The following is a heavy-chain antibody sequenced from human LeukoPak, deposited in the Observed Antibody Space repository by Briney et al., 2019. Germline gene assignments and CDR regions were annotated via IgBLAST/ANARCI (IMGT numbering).Heavy chain of an antibody. CDR3: ATYSSSSGYFDS. Sequence: PSETLSLTCTVSGGSISSYYWSWIRQPPGKGLEWIGYIYYSGSTNYNPSLKSRVTISVDTSRNQFSLKLSSVTAADTALFYCATYSSSSGYFDSWGQGTLVTVSS. V-gene: IGHV4-59*12. CDR2: IYYSGST. D-gene: IGHD6-6*01. J-gene: IGHJ4*02. CDR1: GGSISSYY.